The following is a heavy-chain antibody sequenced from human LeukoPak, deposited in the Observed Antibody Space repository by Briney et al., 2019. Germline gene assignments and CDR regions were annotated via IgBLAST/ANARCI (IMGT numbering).Heavy chain of an antibody. J-gene: IGHJ3*02. D-gene: IGHD5-24*01. CDR2: ISSSGGTI. V-gene: IGHV3-48*03. Sequence: GGSLRLSCAASGFTFSSYEMNWVRQAPGKGLEWASYISSSGGTIYYADSVKGRFTISRDNAKNSLYLQMNSLRAEDTAVFYCARDLDTTWLQYDAFDIWGQGTMVTVSS. CDR1: GFTFSSYE. CDR3: ARDLDTTWLQYDAFDI.